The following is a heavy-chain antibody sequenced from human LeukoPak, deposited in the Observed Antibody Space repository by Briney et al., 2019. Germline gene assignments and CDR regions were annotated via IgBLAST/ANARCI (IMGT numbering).Heavy chain of an antibody. CDR3: AELGITMIGGV. CDR1: GFTVSSNY. Sequence: GGSLRLSCSASGFTVSSNYMSWVRQAPGKGLEWVSVIYSGGSTYYADSVKGRFTISRDNAKNSLYLQMNSLRAEDTAVYYCAELGITMIGGVWGKGTTVTISS. J-gene: IGHJ6*04. CDR2: IYSGGST. V-gene: IGHV3-66*01. D-gene: IGHD3-10*02.